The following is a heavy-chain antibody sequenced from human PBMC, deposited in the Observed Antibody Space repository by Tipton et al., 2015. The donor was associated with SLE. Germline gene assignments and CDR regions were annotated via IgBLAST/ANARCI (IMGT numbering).Heavy chain of an antibody. CDR1: GGSFSGYY. J-gene: IGHJ2*01. D-gene: IGHD1-26*01. Sequence: GLVKPSETLSLTCAVCGGSFSGYYWSWIRQPPGKGLEWIGRIYTSGSTNYNPSLKSRVTISVDTSKNQFSLKLSSVTAADTAVYYCARGGSWGLIAYWYFDLWGRGTLVTVSS. CDR2: IYTSGST. V-gene: IGHV4-4*08. CDR3: ARGGSWGLIAYWYFDL.